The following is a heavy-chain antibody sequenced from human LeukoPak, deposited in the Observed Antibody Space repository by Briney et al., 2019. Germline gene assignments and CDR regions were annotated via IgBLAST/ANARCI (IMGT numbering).Heavy chain of an antibody. Sequence: GGSLRLSCAASGFTFSNYAMHWVRQAPGKGLEWVSGINWKSNNIGYADSVKGRFTISRDNAKNSLYLQMNSLRTEDTALYYCARDRAGYFYAMDVWGQGTSVTVSS. D-gene: IGHD6-13*01. V-gene: IGHV3-9*01. CDR2: INWKSNNI. J-gene: IGHJ6*02. CDR3: ARDRAGYFYAMDV. CDR1: GFTFSNYA.